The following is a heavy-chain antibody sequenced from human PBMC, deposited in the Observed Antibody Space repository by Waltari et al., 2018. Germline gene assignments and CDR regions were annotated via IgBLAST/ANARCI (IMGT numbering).Heavy chain of an antibody. V-gene: IGHV4-59*08. CDR1: GGSISSYY. CDR2: IYYSGST. D-gene: IGHD3-10*01. J-gene: IGHJ6*03. Sequence: QVQLQESGPGLVKPSETLSLTCTASGGSISSYYWSWLRQPPGKGLEWIGYIYYSGSTNYNPSLKSRVTISVDTSKNQFSLKLSSVTAADTAVYYCARYYYGSGSYYGYYYYMDVWGKGTTVTISS. CDR3: ARYYYGSGSYYGYYYYMDV.